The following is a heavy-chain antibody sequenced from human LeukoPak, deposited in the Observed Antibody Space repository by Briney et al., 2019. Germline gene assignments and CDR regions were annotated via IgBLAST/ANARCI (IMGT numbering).Heavy chain of an antibody. D-gene: IGHD6-13*01. CDR2: ISSSRSAI. J-gene: IGHJ6*02. Sequence: PGGSLRLSCAASGFTFSTYNMNWVRQAPGKGLEWVSYISSSRSAIYYADSVKGRFTISRDNAKNSLYLQMNSLRDEDTAVYYCARDGRSAGDKLYYYYYGMDVWGQGTTVTVSS. V-gene: IGHV3-48*02. CDR3: ARDGRSAGDKLYYYYYGMDV. CDR1: GFTFSTYN.